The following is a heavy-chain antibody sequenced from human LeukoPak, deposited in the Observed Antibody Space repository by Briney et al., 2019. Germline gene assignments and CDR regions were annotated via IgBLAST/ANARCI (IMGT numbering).Heavy chain of an antibody. V-gene: IGHV4-61*02. CDR3: ARGPHSSSLRNWFDP. D-gene: IGHD6-6*01. CDR1: RGSISSGSYY. CDR2: IYTSGST. J-gene: IGHJ5*02. Sequence: PSQILSLTCTVSRGSISSGSYYWSWIRQPAGKGLEWIGRIYTSGSTNYNPSLKSRVTISVDTSKNQFSLKLSSVTAADTAVYYCARGPHSSSLRNWFDPWGQGTLVTVSS.